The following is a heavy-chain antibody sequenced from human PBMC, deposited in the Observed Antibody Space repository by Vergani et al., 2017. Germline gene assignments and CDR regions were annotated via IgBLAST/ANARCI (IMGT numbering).Heavy chain of an antibody. V-gene: IGHV1-18*01. D-gene: IGHD3-3*01. CDR3: SRGGFYTSRNDCKFYGLGV. CDR2: ISAYSGKT. CDR1: RYPFSRYG. J-gene: IGHJ6*02. Sequence: QAQLVQSGAEVKKPGASVRVSCKASRYPFSRYGISWVRQAPGQGLEWMGWISAYSGKTRYARSLQGRVTMTRDASTNTAYMSLRILRSDDTAIYYCSRGGFYTSRNDCKFYGLGVWGQGTTVTVTS.